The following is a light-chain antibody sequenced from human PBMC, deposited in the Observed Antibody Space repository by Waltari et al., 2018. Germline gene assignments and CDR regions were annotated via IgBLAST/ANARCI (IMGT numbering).Light chain of an antibody. J-gene: IGKJ1*01. CDR3: HQYYATPPDGKT. Sequence: DIVMTQSPDSLAVSLGERATINCKSSQSVLYSSNNKNYLAWYQQEAGQPPKLLIYWASTREAGVPARFSGSGSGTDFTLTISSLQAEDVAVYYCHQYYATPPDGKTFGQGTKVEIK. V-gene: IGKV4-1*01. CDR1: QSVLYSSNNKNY. CDR2: WAS.